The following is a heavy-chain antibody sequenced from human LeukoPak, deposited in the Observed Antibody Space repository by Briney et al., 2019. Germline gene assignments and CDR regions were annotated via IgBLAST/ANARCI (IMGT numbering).Heavy chain of an antibody. CDR2: ISSDGSYK. V-gene: IGHV3-30*03. Sequence: GGSLRLSCAASGSTFSTYGLHWVRQAPGKGLEWVAVISSDGSYKYYADSVKGRFTISRDNSKNTLYLQMNSLRVEDTAVYYCARRGSTMVRGVIMGPDYWGQGTLVTVSS. J-gene: IGHJ4*02. CDR3: ARRGSTMVRGVIMGPDY. CDR1: GSTFSTYG. D-gene: IGHD3-10*01.